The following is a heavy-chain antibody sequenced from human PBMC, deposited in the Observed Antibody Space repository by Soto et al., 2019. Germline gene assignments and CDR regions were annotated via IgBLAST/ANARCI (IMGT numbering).Heavy chain of an antibody. CDR3: ARDPPGNDGASDY. D-gene: IGHD1-1*01. CDR1: GFSVSGNH. Sequence: EVQLVESGGGLVQPGGSLRLSCAASGFSVSGNHMSWVRQAPGKGLEWVSLIYMSDSTYYADSVKGRFTISRDNSKNTLYLQMNSLRAEDTAVYYCARDPPGNDGASDYWGQGILVTVSS. J-gene: IGHJ4*02. V-gene: IGHV3-66*01. CDR2: IYMSDST.